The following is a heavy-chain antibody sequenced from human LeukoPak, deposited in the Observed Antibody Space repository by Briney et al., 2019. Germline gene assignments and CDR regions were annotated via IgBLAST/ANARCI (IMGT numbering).Heavy chain of an antibody. Sequence: GASVKVSCKAIGYTFTTYGIAWVRQAPGQGLEWTGWISTYKGTTNYTQKFQGRVAMTTDTSTSTAYMELRSLRSDDTAVYYCARYSSSWYHYMDVWGKGTTVTVSS. CDR1: GYTFTTYG. V-gene: IGHV1-18*04. J-gene: IGHJ6*03. D-gene: IGHD6-13*01. CDR2: ISTYKGTT. CDR3: ARYSSSWYHYMDV.